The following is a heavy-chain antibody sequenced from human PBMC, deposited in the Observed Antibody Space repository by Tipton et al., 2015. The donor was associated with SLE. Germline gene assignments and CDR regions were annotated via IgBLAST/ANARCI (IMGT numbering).Heavy chain of an antibody. Sequence: TLSLTCAVYGGSFSGYYWSWIRQHPGKGLEWIGYIYYSGTTYYNPSLKSRVTISVDTSKTQFSLKLSSVTAADTAVYYCARSTAWLVVDPEYFQHWGQGTLVTVSS. D-gene: IGHD3-22*01. V-gene: IGHV4-34*09. J-gene: IGHJ1*01. CDR2: IYYSGTT. CDR3: ARSTAWLVVDPEYFQH. CDR1: GGSFSGYY.